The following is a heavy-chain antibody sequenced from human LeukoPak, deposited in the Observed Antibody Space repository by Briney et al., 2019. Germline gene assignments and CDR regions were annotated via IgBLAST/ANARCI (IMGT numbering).Heavy chain of an antibody. D-gene: IGHD2-21*01. CDR2: IVSDGTGT. CDR1: GFTFSSYW. Sequence: GGSLRLSCAASGFTFSSYWMHWVRQAPGKGLVWVSRIVSDGTGTIYADSVRGRFTISRDNAKNTMYLQMNSLGAEDTAVYYCTREGLDPWGQGTLVTVSS. CDR3: TREGLDP. J-gene: IGHJ5*02. V-gene: IGHV3-74*01.